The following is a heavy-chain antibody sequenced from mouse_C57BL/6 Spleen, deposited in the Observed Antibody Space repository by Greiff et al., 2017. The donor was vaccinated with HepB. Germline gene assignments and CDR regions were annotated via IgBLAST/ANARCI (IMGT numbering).Heavy chain of an antibody. CDR1: GYTFTSYW. J-gene: IGHJ1*03. CDR2: IYPSDSET. CDR3: ARAPPYGNFPHWYFDV. D-gene: IGHD2-1*01. V-gene: IGHV1-61*01. Sequence: VQLQQPGAELVRPGSSVKLSCKASGYTFTSYWMDWVKQRPGQGLEWIGNIYPSDSETHYNQKFKDKATLTVDKSSSTAYMQLSSLTSEDSAVYYWARAPPYGNFPHWYFDVSGTGTTVTGSS.